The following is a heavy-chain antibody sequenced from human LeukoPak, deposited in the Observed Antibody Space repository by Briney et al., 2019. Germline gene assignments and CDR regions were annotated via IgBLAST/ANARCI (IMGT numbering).Heavy chain of an antibody. CDR1: GFTFSSYA. J-gene: IGHJ6*02. CDR2: ISSNEGST. Sequence: GGSLRLSCSASGFTFSSYAMHWVRQAPGKGLEYVSAISSNEGSTYYADSVKGRFTISRDNSKNTLYLQMSSLRAEDTAVYYCCTLPNYYYGMDVWGQGTTVTVSS. D-gene: IGHD2-8*01. CDR3: CTLPNYYYGMDV. V-gene: IGHV3-64D*06.